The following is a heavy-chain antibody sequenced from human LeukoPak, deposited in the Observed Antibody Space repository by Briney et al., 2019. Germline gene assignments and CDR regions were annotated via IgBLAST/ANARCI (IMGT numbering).Heavy chain of an antibody. CDR1: GGTFSNYA. CDR3: ARERAPIEVAGGHDNFDI. V-gene: IGHV1-69*05. Sequence: VASVTVSCKASGGTFSNYAISWVRQAPGQGLEWMGGIIPIFGTANYAQKFQGRVTITTDESTSTAYMELSSLRSDDTAVYYCARERAPIEVAGGHDNFDIWGQGTMVTVSS. CDR2: IIPIFGTA. D-gene: IGHD6-19*01. J-gene: IGHJ3*02.